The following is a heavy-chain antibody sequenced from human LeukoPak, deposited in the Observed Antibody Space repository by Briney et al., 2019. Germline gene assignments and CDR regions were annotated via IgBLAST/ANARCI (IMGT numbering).Heavy chain of an antibody. CDR1: GGSFSGYC. V-gene: IGHV4-34*01. Sequence: SETLSLTCAVSGGSFSGYCWSWFRQPPGKGLEWIGEINHSGSTNYNPSLKSRVTISVDTSKNQFSLKLSSVTAADTAVYYCARFWLQYVGRFVRPERVFDPLGQGTPVTGSS. CDR3: ARFWLQYVGRFVRPERVFDP. CDR2: INHSGST. J-gene: IGHJ5*01. D-gene: IGHD3-10*01.